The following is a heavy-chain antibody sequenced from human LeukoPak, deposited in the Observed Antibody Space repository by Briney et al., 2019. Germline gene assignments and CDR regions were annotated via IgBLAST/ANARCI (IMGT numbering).Heavy chain of an antibody. J-gene: IGHJ6*03. Sequence: GGSLRLSCAASGFTLSTYSMNWVRQAPGKGLEWVSSISSSSSYMYYADSVKGRFTISRDNAKKSLYLQMNSLRAEDTAVYYCARAYSGTYGLGYYYMDVWGKGTTVTVSS. CDR2: ISSSSSYM. CDR1: GFTLSTYS. V-gene: IGHV3-21*01. CDR3: ARAYSGTYGLGYYYMDV. D-gene: IGHD1-26*01.